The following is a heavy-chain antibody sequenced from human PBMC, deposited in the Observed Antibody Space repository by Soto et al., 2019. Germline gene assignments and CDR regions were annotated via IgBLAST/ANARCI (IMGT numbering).Heavy chain of an antibody. Sequence: EVQLLESGGGLVQPGGSLSLSCAASGFPLSTYGMTWVRQAPGKGLEWVSAITGTGGNTYYVDSVKGRFTSSRDNSKNMLYLQVNSLRVDDTSVYYCARIRGYWYGLDVWGQGTTVTVSS. CDR1: GFPLSTYG. CDR3: ARIRGYWYGLDV. J-gene: IGHJ6*02. CDR2: ITGTGGNT. V-gene: IGHV3-23*01.